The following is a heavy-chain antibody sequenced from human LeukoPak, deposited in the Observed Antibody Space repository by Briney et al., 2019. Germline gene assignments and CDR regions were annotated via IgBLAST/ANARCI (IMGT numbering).Heavy chain of an antibody. V-gene: IGHV1-18*01. J-gene: IGHJ4*02. D-gene: IGHD6-19*01. Sequence: ASVKVSCKVSGYTLTELSMHWVRQAPGQGLGWMGWVSAYNGNTNYAQKLQGRVTMTTDTSTSTAYMELRSLRSDDTAVYYCAREQWLTPPDYWGQGTLVTVSS. CDR2: VSAYNGNT. CDR1: GYTLTELS. CDR3: AREQWLTPPDY.